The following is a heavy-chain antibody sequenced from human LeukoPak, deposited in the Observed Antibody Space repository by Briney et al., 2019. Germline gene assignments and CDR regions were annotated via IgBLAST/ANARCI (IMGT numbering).Heavy chain of an antibody. CDR1: GYTFTSYA. CDR2: INAGNGNT. CDR3: ARESYDCSGYYFTSFYYYGMDV. D-gene: IGHD3-22*01. Sequence: ASVKVSCKASGYTFTSYAMHWVRQAPGQRLEWMGWINAGNGNTKYSQKFQGRVTITRDTSASTAYMELSSLRSEDTAVYYCARESYDCSGYYFTSFYYYGMDVWGQGTTVTVSS. J-gene: IGHJ6*02. V-gene: IGHV1-3*01.